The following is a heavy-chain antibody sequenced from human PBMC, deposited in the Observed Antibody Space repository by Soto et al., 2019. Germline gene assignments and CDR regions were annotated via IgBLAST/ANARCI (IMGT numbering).Heavy chain of an antibody. J-gene: IGHJ6*02. Sequence: SETLSLTCTVSGGSISIGGYYWSWIRQHPGKGLEWIGYIYYSGSTYYNPSLKSRVTISVDTSKNQFSLKLSSVTAADTAVYYCARGTLRFSSRGMDVWGQGTTVTVSS. D-gene: IGHD3-3*01. CDR3: ARGTLRFSSRGMDV. V-gene: IGHV4-31*03. CDR2: IYYSGST. CDR1: GGSISIGGYY.